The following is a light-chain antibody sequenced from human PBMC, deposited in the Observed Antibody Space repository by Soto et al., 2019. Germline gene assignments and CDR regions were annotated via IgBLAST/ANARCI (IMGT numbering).Light chain of an antibody. CDR1: NIGSES. CDR2: ANS. CDR3: HVWDSGSAHHV. J-gene: IGLJ1*01. Sequence: SYELTQPPSVSVAPGQTARITCGGSNIGSESVHWYQQKPGQAPMMVVCANSDRPSGIPDRFSGSNSANTATLTISRVEAGDEADYYCHVWDSGSAHHVFGTGTKVTVL. V-gene: IGLV3-21*02.